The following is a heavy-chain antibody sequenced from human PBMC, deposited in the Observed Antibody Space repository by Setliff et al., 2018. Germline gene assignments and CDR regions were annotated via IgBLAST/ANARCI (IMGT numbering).Heavy chain of an antibody. CDR3: AKASDGYLYGLDV. D-gene: IGHD3-16*01. CDR2: IWYDGVNK. CDR1: GFLYSNNA. J-gene: IGHJ6*02. Sequence: GGSLRLSCAASGFLYSNNAFHWVRQTPGKGLEWVAVIWYDGVNKHYGDSVKGRFTISRDISKNTLYLQMDSLRAEDTAVYYCAKASDGYLYGLDVWGQGTAVTVSS. V-gene: IGHV3-30*04.